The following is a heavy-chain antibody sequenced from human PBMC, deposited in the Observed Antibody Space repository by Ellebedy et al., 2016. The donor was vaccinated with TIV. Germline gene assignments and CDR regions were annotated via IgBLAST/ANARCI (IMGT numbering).Heavy chain of an antibody. J-gene: IGHJ4*02. V-gene: IGHV3-30-3*01. CDR3: ARDQGGVSSWYNFDY. Sequence: GGSLRLXXAASGFTFSSYAMHWVRQAPGKGLEWVAVISYDGSNKYYADSVKGRFTISRDNSKNTLYLQMNSLRAEDTAVYYCARDQGGVSSWYNFDYWGQGTLVTVSS. CDR1: GFTFSSYA. D-gene: IGHD6-13*01. CDR2: ISYDGSNK.